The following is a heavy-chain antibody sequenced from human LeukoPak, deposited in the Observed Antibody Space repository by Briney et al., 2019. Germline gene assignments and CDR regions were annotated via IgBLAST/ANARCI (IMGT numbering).Heavy chain of an antibody. CDR1: EFTFDDYA. J-gene: IGHJ5*02. Sequence: GGSLRLSCAASEFTFDDYAMHWVRQAPGKGLEWVSGISWNSGSIGYADSVKGRFTISRDNAKNSLYLQMNSLRAEDTAVYYCAKAPYYYGSGSPINNWFDPWGQGTLVTVSS. CDR3: AKAPYYYGSGSPINNWFDP. V-gene: IGHV3-9*01. CDR2: ISWNSGSI. D-gene: IGHD3-10*01.